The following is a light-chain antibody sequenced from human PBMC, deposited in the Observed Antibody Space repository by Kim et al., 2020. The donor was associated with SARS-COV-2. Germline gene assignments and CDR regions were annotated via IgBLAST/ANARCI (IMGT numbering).Light chain of an antibody. Sequence: APGERATLTCRASQTINNRLVWYQHKPGQAPRLIIYDATTRATGVPARFIGSGSETDFTLTISSLQSEDFAVDYCQQSNDWPPLTFGQGTKVDIK. V-gene: IGKV3-15*01. CDR1: QTINNR. CDR3: QQSNDWPPLT. J-gene: IGKJ1*01. CDR2: DAT.